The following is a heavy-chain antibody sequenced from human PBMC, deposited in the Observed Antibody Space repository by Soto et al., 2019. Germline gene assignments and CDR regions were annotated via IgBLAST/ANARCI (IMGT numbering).Heavy chain of an antibody. J-gene: IGHJ5*02. CDR1: GGSITSSY. CDR3: ARGCDYDILTGYSVYSNWFDP. CDR2: INHSGST. D-gene: IGHD3-9*01. Sequence: SETLSLTCTVSGGSITSSYWSWIRQPPGKGLEWIGEINHSGSTNYNPSLKSRVTISVDTSKNQFSLKLSSVTAADTAVYYCARGCDYDILTGYSVYSNWFDPWGQGTLVTVSS. V-gene: IGHV4-34*01.